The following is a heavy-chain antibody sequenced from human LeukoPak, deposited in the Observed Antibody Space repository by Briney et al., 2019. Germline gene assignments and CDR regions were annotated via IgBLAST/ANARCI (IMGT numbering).Heavy chain of an antibody. Sequence: ASVKVSCKVSGYTLTELSMHWVRQAPGKGLEWMGGFDPEDGEIIYAQKFQGRVTMTEDTSTSTAYMELRSLRSDDTAVYYCARAIAVAGTGVDYWGQGTLVTVSS. D-gene: IGHD6-19*01. J-gene: IGHJ4*02. CDR1: GYTLTELS. CDR3: ARAIAVAGTGVDY. CDR2: FDPEDGEI. V-gene: IGHV1-24*01.